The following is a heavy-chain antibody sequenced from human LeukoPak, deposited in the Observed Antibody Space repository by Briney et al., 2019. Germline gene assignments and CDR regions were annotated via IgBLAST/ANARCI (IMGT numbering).Heavy chain of an antibody. D-gene: IGHD3-22*01. CDR3: TSTGYDSSGYQQGED. J-gene: IGHJ4*02. CDR2: IRSKANSYAT. CDR1: GFTFSGSA. V-gene: IGHV3-73*01. Sequence: GGSLRLSCAASGFTFSGSAMHWVRQASGKGLEWVGRIRSKANSYATAYAASVKGRFTISRDDSKNTAYLQMNSLKTEDTAVYYCTSTGYDSSGYQQGEDWGQGTLVTVSS.